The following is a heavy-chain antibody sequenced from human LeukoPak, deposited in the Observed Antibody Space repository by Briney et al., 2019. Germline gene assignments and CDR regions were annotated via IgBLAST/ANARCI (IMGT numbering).Heavy chain of an antibody. D-gene: IGHD3-22*01. J-gene: IGHJ4*02. V-gene: IGHV1-18*01. Sequence: GASVKVSCKASGYTFTSYGISWVRQAPGQGLEWMGWISAYNGNTNYAQKLQGRVTMTTDTSTSTAYMELRSLRSDDTAVYYCARVLDYYDSSGYYAFDYWGQGTLVTVSS. CDR3: ARVLDYYDSSGYYAFDY. CDR1: GYTFTSYG. CDR2: ISAYNGNT.